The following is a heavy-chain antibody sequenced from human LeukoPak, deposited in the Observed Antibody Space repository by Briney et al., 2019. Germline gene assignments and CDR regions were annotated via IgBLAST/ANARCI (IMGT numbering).Heavy chain of an antibody. CDR3: AKGFREFDTSTSYSSFDT. J-gene: IGHJ3*02. D-gene: IGHD5-18*01. Sequence: HSGGSLRLSCAASGFTFSRFALSWVRQAPGKRLEWVSGVSYIRVATYYADSVKGRFTISRDDSQNILYLQMNGLRAEDTAVYFCAKGFREFDTSTSYSSFDTWGQGTMVTVSS. CDR1: GFTFSRFA. V-gene: IGHV3-23*01. CDR2: VSYIRVAT.